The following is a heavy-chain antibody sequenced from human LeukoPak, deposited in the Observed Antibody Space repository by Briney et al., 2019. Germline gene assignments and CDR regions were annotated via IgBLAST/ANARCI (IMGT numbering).Heavy chain of an antibody. D-gene: IGHD3-9*01. Sequence: GGSLRLSCAASGFTFSSYAMSWVRQAPGKGLEWVSAISGSGGSTYYADSVKGRFTISRDNSKNTLYLRMNSLGAEDTAVYYCAKGGTHYDVLTDYYRGSLDYWGQGTLVTVSS. CDR2: ISGSGGST. V-gene: IGHV3-23*01. CDR3: AKGGTHYDVLTDYYRGSLDY. J-gene: IGHJ4*02. CDR1: GFTFSSYA.